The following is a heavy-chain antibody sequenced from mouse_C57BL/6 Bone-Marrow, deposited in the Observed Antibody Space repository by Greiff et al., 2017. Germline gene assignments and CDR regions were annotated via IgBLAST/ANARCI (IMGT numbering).Heavy chain of an antibody. CDR3: VRHSPLPRGAMDY. J-gene: IGHJ4*01. D-gene: IGHD2-10*01. CDR2: IRSKSNNYAT. CDR1: GFSFNTYA. Sequence: EVQLVASGGGLVQPKGSLKLSCAASGFSFNTYAMNWVRQAPGKGLEWVARIRSKSNNYATYYADSVKDRFTISRDDSESMLYLQMNNLKTEDTAMYYCVRHSPLPRGAMDYWGQGTSVTVSS. V-gene: IGHV10-1*01.